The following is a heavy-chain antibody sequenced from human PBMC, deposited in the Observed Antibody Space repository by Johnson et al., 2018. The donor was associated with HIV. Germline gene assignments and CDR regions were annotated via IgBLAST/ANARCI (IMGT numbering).Heavy chain of an antibody. V-gene: IGHV3-33*03. CDR2: IWYDGSNK. CDR1: GFTFSSYG. J-gene: IGHJ3*02. CDR3: AKLTGGGGYDAFDI. Sequence: QMQLVESGGGVVQPGRSLRLSCAASGFTFSSYGMHWVRQAPGKGLEWVAVIWYDGSNKYYSDSVKGRFTISRDKSKNTLYLQMNSLRAEDTAVYYCAKLTGGGGYDAFDIWGQGAMVTVSS. D-gene: IGHD1-20*01.